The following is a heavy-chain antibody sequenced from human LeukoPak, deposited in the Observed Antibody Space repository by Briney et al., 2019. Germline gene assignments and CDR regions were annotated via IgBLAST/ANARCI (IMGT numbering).Heavy chain of an antibody. D-gene: IGHD2-2*01. CDR2: IIPIFGTA. Sequence: SVKVSCKASGGTFSSYAISWVRQAPGQGLEWMGGIIPIFGTANYAQKFQGRVTITADESTSTAYMELSSLRSEDTAVYYCAREHGDIVVVPAAMYFQHWGQGTLVTVSS. CDR1: GGTFSSYA. CDR3: AREHGDIVVVPAAMYFQH. V-gene: IGHV1-69*13. J-gene: IGHJ1*01.